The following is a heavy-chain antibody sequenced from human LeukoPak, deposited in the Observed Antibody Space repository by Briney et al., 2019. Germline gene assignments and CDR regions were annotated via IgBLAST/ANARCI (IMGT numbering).Heavy chain of an antibody. D-gene: IGHD6-19*01. CDR2: INPNSGGT. CDR1: GYTFTGYY. V-gene: IGHV1-2*02. CDR3: ARDPSSGWVDY. Sequence: ASVKVSCKASGYTFTGYYIHWVRQAPGQGLEWMGWINPNSGGTNYAQKFQGRVTMTRDTSISTAYMELSKLRSDDTAVYYCARDPSSGWVDYWGQGTLVTVSS. J-gene: IGHJ4*02.